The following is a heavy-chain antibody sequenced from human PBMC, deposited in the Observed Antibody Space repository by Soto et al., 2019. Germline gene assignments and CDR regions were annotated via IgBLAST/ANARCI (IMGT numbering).Heavy chain of an antibody. Sequence: QMQLVQSGPEVKKPGTSVKVSCKASGFTFTSSAVQWVRQARGQRLEWIGWIVVGSGNTNYAQKFQERVTITRDMSTSTAYMELSSLRSEDTAVYYCAAAYLFTAAAGTGGLVDYWGQGTLVTVSS. J-gene: IGHJ4*02. CDR1: GFTFTSSA. CDR2: IVVGSGNT. D-gene: IGHD6-13*01. V-gene: IGHV1-58*01. CDR3: AAAYLFTAAAGTGGLVDY.